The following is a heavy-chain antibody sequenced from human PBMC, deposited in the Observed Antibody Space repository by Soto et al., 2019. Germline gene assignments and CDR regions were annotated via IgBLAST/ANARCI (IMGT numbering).Heavy chain of an antibody. V-gene: IGHV1-18*01. J-gene: IGHJ4*02. CDR3: ARGVYGSGKNSDY. CDR1: GYTFTSYG. CDR2: ISAYNGNT. D-gene: IGHD3-10*01. Sequence: QVQLVQSGAEVKKPGASVKVSCKASGYTFTSYGISWVRKAPGQGLEWMGWISAYNGNTNYTQKFQGRVNMTTDTSTSTAYMELMNLRSADAAVYYCARGVYGSGKNSDYWGQGTLVTVSS.